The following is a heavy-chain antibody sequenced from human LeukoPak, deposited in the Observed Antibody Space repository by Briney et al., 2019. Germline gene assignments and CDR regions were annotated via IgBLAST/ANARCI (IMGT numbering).Heavy chain of an antibody. CDR1: GINFSTYV. Sequence: QSGGSLRLSCAASGINFSTYVMSWVRQATGKGLEWVAAISGSGAGTSYADSVMGRFTVSRDNSKNTLYLQMDSLRAEDTAIYYCATYRQVLLPFESWGQGTLVTVSS. J-gene: IGHJ4*02. V-gene: IGHV3-23*01. CDR3: ATYRQVLLPFES. D-gene: IGHD2-8*02. CDR2: ISGSGAGT.